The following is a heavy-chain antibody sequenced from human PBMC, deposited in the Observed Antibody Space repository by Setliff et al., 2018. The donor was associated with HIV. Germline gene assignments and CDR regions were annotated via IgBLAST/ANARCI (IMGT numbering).Heavy chain of an antibody. CDR1: GFTFDDYG. CDR3: ARDGRGTMVRGVWGI. J-gene: IGHJ3*02. CDR2: INWNGGST. Sequence: GGSLRLSCAASGFTFDDYGMSWVRQAPGKGLEWVSGINWNGGSTGYADSVKGRFTISRDNAKNSLYLQMNSLRAEDTALYYCARDGRGTMVRGVWGIWGQGTMVTVSS. D-gene: IGHD3-10*01. V-gene: IGHV3-20*04.